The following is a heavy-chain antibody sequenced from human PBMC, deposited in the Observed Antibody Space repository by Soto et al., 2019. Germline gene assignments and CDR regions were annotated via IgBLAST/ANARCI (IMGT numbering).Heavy chain of an antibody. J-gene: IGHJ4*02. CDR1: GFTFRGYA. Sequence: EEQLLESGGGLAQPGGSLRLSCAASGFTFRGYAMSWVRQAPGKGPEWVSGISGSGDSTYHAKSVKGRFIISRDNCKNTLYLEINSLRAEDPAVYYCAKAYGASHSPFDCWGQGTLVAVSS. V-gene: IGHV3-23*01. D-gene: IGHD2-21*01. CDR2: ISGSGDST. CDR3: AKAYGASHSPFDC.